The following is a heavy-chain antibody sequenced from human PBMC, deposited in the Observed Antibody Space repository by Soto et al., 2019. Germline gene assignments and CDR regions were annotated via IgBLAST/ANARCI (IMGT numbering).Heavy chain of an antibody. V-gene: IGHV3-66*01. D-gene: IGHD3-16*01. Sequence: EEQLVESGGGLVQPGGSLRLSCAASGFTVSDHYMTWVRQAPGKGLEWVSVIYSGGSTYYADSVKGRFTISRDNAKNTLYLQMNSLRAEDTAVYYCAREHTVTFPSYAYYGMDVWGQGTTVSVSS. CDR3: AREHTVTFPSYAYYGMDV. CDR1: GFTVSDHY. J-gene: IGHJ6*02. CDR2: IYSGGST.